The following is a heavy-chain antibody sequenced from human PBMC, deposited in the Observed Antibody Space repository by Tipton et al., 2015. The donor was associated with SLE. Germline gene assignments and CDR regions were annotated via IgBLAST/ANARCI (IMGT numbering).Heavy chain of an antibody. J-gene: IGHJ4*02. Sequence: TLSLTCTVSGYSISSGYYWGWIRQPPRKGLEWIGEINHSGSTNYNPSLKSRVTISVDTSKNQFSLKLSSVTAADTAVYYCGGGPLFDYWGQGTLVTVSS. D-gene: IGHD6-25*01. CDR2: INHSGST. V-gene: IGHV4-38-2*02. CDR1: GYSISSGYY. CDR3: GGGPLFDY.